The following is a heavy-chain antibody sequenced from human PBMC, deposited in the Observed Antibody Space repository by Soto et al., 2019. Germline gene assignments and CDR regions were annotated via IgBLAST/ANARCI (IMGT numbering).Heavy chain of an antibody. J-gene: IGHJ6*03. CDR3: ASTYSNYFSYYYYMDV. V-gene: IGHV3-21*01. Sequence: GGSLRLSCASSGFTFSSYSMNWVRQAPGKGLEWVSSISSSSSYIYYADSVKGRFTISRDNAKNSLYLQMNSLRAEDTAVYYCASTYSNYFSYYYYMDVWGKGTTVTVSS. CDR1: GFTFSSYS. D-gene: IGHD4-4*01. CDR2: ISSSSSYI.